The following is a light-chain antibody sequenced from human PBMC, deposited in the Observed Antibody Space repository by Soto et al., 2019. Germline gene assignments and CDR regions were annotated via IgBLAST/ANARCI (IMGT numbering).Light chain of an antibody. J-gene: IGLJ1*01. CDR2: EVS. CDR1: SSDIGSYNY. CDR3: SSHTTYSTRI. V-gene: IGLV2-14*01. Sequence: QSALTQPASVSGSPGQSIAISCTGTSSDIGSYNYVSWYQQHPGKAPKLIIHEVSNRPSGISDHFSGSKFGNTASLTISGLQADDEADYYCSSHTTYSTRIFGTGTKVTVL.